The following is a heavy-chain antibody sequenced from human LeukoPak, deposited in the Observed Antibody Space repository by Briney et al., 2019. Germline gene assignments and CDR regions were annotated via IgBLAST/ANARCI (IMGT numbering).Heavy chain of an antibody. V-gene: IGHV4-4*07. CDR3: ARDVMLPPYYYYYYMDV. D-gene: IGHD2-15*01. Sequence: SETLSLTCTVSGGPISSYYWSWIRQPAGKGLEWIGRIYTSGSTNYNPSLKSRVTISVDTSKNQFSLKLSSVTAADTAVYYCARDVMLPPYYYYYYMDVWGKGTTVTVSS. CDR2: IYTSGST. J-gene: IGHJ6*03. CDR1: GGPISSYY.